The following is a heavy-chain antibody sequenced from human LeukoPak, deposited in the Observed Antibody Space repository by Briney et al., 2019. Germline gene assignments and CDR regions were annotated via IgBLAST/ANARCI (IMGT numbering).Heavy chain of an antibody. CDR1: GGSITNYY. CDR2: IYSSGST. D-gene: IGHD2-8*01. V-gene: IGHV4-4*07. Sequence: SETLSLTCTVSGGSITNYYWSWIRQPAGKGLEWIGRIYSSGSTNYNPSLNSRVTMSVDTSKNQFSLKLTSVTAADTAVYYCARTCPKNGAFDLWGQGTMVTVSS. CDR3: ARTCPKNGAFDL. J-gene: IGHJ3*01.